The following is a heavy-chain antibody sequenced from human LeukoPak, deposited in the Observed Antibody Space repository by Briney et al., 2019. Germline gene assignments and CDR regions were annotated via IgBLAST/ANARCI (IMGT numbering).Heavy chain of an antibody. Sequence: ASVKVSCKASGYTFTSYYMHWVRQAPGQGLEWMGIINPSGGSTSYAQKFQGRVTMTRDTSTSTVYMELSSLRSEDTAVYYCARTNQYYDYVWGSYRLSNPFDYWGQGTLATVSS. V-gene: IGHV1-46*01. CDR3: ARTNQYYDYVWGSYRLSNPFDY. J-gene: IGHJ4*02. D-gene: IGHD3-16*02. CDR2: INPSGGST. CDR1: GYTFTSYY.